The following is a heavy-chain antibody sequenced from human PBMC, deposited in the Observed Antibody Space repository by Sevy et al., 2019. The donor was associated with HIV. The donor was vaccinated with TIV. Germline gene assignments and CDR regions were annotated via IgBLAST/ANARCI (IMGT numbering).Heavy chain of an antibody. J-gene: IGHJ4*02. V-gene: IGHV6-1*01. CDR3: ASEDTAMAYFDY. D-gene: IGHD5-18*01. CDR2: TYDRSKWYN. Sequence: SQTLSLTCAISGDSVSSNSAAWNWIRQSPSRGLEWLGRTYDRSKWYNDYAVSVKSRITINPNTSKNQFSLRLNSVTPEDTAVYYCASEDTAMAYFDYWGQGTLVTVSS. CDR1: GDSVSSNSAA.